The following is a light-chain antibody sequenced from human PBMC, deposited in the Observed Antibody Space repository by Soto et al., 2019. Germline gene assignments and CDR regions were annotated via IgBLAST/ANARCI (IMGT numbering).Light chain of an antibody. CDR3: YSYAGNTIYV. V-gene: IGLV1-44*01. Sequence: QSVLTQPPSASGTPGQRVTISCSGSSSNIGSNTVNWYQQLPGTAPKLLIYSNNQRPSGVPDRFSGSKSGTSASLAISGLQSEDEADYYCYSYAGNTIYVCGTGTKLTVL. CDR2: SNN. CDR1: SSNIGSNT. J-gene: IGLJ1*01.